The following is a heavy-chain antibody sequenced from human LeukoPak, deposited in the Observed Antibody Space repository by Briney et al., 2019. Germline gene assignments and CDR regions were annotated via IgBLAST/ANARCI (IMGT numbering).Heavy chain of an antibody. CDR3: ARDLASLGDY. D-gene: IGHD3-16*01. J-gene: IGHJ4*02. CDR1: GFTFSSYS. Sequence: GGSLRLSCAASGFTFSSYSMNWVRQAPGKGLEWISYISSSSSTIYYADSVKGRFTISRDNAKNSLYLQMNSLRAEDTAEYYCARDLASLGDYWGQGTLVTVSS. V-gene: IGHV3-48*04. CDR2: ISSSSSTI.